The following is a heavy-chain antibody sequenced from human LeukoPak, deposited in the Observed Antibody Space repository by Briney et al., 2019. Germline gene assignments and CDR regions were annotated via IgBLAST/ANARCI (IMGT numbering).Heavy chain of an antibody. CDR3: ARLVGATEAFDI. CDR2: IYYSGST. V-gene: IGHV4-59*01. CDR1: GGSISSYY. J-gene: IGHJ3*02. D-gene: IGHD1-26*01. Sequence: NSSETLSLTCTVSGGSISSYYWSWIRQPPGRGLEWIGYIYYSGSTNYNPSLKSRVTISVDTSKNQFSLKVSSVTAADTAVYYCARLVGATEAFDIWGQGIMVTVSS.